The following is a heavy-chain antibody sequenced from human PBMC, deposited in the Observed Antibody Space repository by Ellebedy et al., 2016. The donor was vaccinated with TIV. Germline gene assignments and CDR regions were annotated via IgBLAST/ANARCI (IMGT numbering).Heavy chain of an antibody. J-gene: IGHJ3*02. CDR1: GYTFSGYY. Sequence: ASVKVSCKASGYTFSGYYMHWVRQAPGQGLEWMGWINPNIGGTTYAQKFQGRVTMTRGTSISAAYMELSRLRSDDTAVYYCARSRKMGYTHDAFDIWGQGTMVTVSS. D-gene: IGHD5-18*01. CDR3: ARSRKMGYTHDAFDI. CDR2: INPNIGGT. V-gene: IGHV1-2*02.